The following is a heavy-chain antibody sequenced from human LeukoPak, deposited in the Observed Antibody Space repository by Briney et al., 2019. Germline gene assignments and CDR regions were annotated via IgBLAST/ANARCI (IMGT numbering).Heavy chain of an antibody. Sequence: SETLSLTCAVYGGSFSGYYWSWIRQPPGKGLEWIGEINHSGSTNYNPSLKSRVTISVDTSKNQFSLKLSSVTAADTAVYYCARHGRGGYYYGSGSYYNGLNWFDPWGQGTLVTVSS. V-gene: IGHV4-34*01. CDR1: GGSFSGYY. CDR3: ARHGRGGYYYGSGSYYNGLNWFDP. D-gene: IGHD3-10*01. CDR2: INHSGST. J-gene: IGHJ5*02.